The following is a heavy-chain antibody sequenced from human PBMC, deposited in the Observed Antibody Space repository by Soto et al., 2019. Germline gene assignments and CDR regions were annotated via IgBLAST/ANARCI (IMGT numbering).Heavy chain of an antibody. CDR2: INPSGGST. CDR3: ATVYPSDTRYGYVGNNWFDP. D-gene: IGHD5-18*01. J-gene: IGHJ5*02. CDR1: GYTFTSYY. V-gene: IGHV1-46*03. Sequence: QVQLVQSGAEVKKPGASVKVSCKASGYTFTSYYMHWVRQAPGQGLEWMGIINPSGGSTSYAQKFQGRVTMTRDTSTSTVYMDLSSLRSEDTAVYYCATVYPSDTRYGYVGNNWFDPWGQGTLVTVSS.